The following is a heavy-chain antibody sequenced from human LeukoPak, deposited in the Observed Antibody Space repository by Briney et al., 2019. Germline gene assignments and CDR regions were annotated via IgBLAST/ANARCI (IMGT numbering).Heavy chain of an antibody. J-gene: IGHJ4*02. CDR2: LSTFGPAM. D-gene: IGHD6-13*01. CDR3: ARVFAGSSSWYYFDY. Sequence: GGSLRLSCAASGFTFSDYYMSWIRQAPGKGLEWLSYLSTFGPAMNYADSVRGRFTISRDNAKNSLYLQMNSLRAEDTALYYCARVFAGSSSWYYFDYWGQGTPVTVSS. V-gene: IGHV3-11*01. CDR1: GFTFSDYY.